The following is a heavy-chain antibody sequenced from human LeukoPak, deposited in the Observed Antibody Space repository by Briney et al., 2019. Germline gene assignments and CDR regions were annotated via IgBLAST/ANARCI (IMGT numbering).Heavy chain of an antibody. J-gene: IGHJ4*02. D-gene: IGHD3-10*01. V-gene: IGHV3-43*01. CDR1: GFTPDDFS. CDR2: ISKYGDRT. Sequence: GGSLSLSCTVSGFTPDDFSIHWVRQTPGEGLEWVSLISKYGDRTYSAHSAEGRLTISRRHTKNSLHLKLNGLTTHDTALFYFAEEVRGSRWTGFDSWGQGTQVAVSS. CDR3: AEEVRGSRWTGFDS.